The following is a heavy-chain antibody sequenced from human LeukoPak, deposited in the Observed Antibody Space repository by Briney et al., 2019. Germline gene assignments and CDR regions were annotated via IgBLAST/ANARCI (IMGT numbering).Heavy chain of an antibody. Sequence: GGSLRLSCAASGFTFSSYSMNWVRQAPGKGLEWVSSISSSSSYIYYADSVKGRVTISRDNAKNSLYLQMNSLRAEDTAVYYCARDLGGWLLDYWGQGTLVTVSS. V-gene: IGHV3-21*01. CDR2: ISSSSSYI. CDR1: GFTFSSYS. CDR3: ARDLGGWLLDY. J-gene: IGHJ4*02. D-gene: IGHD3-22*01.